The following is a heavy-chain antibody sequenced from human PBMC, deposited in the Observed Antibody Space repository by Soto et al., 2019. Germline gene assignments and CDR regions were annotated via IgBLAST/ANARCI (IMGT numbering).Heavy chain of an antibody. V-gene: IGHV3-13*05. Sequence: EVQLVESGGGLVQPGGSLRLSCEASGFTFRNYDMHWVRQGTGKGLEWVSGISAAGDPDYADSVEGRFTISRENAQNSFFLKMNSLRVGDTAVYYCARTDRDFYGLDVWGQRTTVIVSS. CDR2: ISAAGDP. J-gene: IGHJ6*02. CDR1: GFTFRNYD. CDR3: ARTDRDFYGLDV.